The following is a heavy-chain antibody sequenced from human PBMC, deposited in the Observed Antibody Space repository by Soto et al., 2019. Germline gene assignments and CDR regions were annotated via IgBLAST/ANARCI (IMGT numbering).Heavy chain of an antibody. CDR2: ISAYNGNT. V-gene: IGHV1-18*01. Sequence: ASVKVSCKASGYTFTSYAMHWVRQAPGQGLEWMGWISAYNGNTNYAQKLQGRVTMTTDTSTSTAYMELRSLRSDDTAVYYCARDWAAAGDLGYWGQGTLVTVSS. D-gene: IGHD6-13*01. CDR1: GYTFTSYA. J-gene: IGHJ4*02. CDR3: ARDWAAAGDLGY.